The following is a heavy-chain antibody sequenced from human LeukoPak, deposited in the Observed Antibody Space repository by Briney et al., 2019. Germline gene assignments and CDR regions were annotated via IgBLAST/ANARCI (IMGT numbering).Heavy chain of an antibody. CDR2: ISAYNGNT. CDR1: GYTFTSYG. D-gene: IGHD5-18*01. V-gene: IGHV1-18*01. CDR3: ARGVSYSYGPDYYFDY. J-gene: IGHJ4*02. Sequence: ASVKVSCKTSGYTFTSYGISWVRQAPGQGLEWMGWISAYNGNTNYAQKLQGRVTMTTYTSTSTAYMELRSLRSDDTAVYYCARGVSYSYGPDYYFDYWGQGTLVTVSS.